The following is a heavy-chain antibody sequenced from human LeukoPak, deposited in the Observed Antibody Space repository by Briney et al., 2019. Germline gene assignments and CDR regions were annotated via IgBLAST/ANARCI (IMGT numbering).Heavy chain of an antibody. D-gene: IGHD3-9*01. V-gene: IGHV3-53*04. CDR1: GFTVSSNY. J-gene: IGHJ6*02. CDR2: IYSGGST. CDR3: ASTSYDTYYYGMDV. Sequence: GGSLRLSCAASGFTVSSNYMSCVRQAPGKGLEWVSVIYSGGSTYYADSVKGRFTISRHNSKNTLYLQMNSLRAEDTAVYYCASTSYDTYYYGMDVWGQGTTVTVSS.